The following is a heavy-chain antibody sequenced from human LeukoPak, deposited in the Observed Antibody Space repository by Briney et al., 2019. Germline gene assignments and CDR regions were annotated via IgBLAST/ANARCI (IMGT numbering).Heavy chain of an antibody. Sequence: GGSLRLSCAASGFTFSSYSMNWVRQAPGKGLEWVSSISSSSSYIYYADSVKGRFTISRDNAKNSLYLQMNSLRAEDTAVYYCARGFPAHYDFWSGYYSFGDYWGQETLVTVSS. V-gene: IGHV3-21*01. CDR3: ARGFPAHYDFWSGYYSFGDY. CDR1: GFTFSSYS. D-gene: IGHD3-3*01. CDR2: ISSSSSYI. J-gene: IGHJ4*02.